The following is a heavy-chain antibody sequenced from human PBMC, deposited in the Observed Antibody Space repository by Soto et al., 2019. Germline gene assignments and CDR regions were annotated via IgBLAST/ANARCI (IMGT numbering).Heavy chain of an antibody. D-gene: IGHD2-2*01. Sequence: ASVKVSCKASGGTFSSYAISWVRQAPGQGLEWMGGIIPIFGTANYAQKFQGRVTITADESTSTAYMELSSLRSEDTAVYYCARAPVVPAANAFDIWGQGTMITVSS. CDR3: ARAPVVPAANAFDI. CDR1: GGTFSSYA. V-gene: IGHV1-69*13. J-gene: IGHJ3*02. CDR2: IIPIFGTA.